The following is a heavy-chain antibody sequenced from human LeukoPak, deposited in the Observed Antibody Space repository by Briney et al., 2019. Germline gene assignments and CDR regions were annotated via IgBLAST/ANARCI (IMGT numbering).Heavy chain of an antibody. V-gene: IGHV1-2*02. Sequence: ASVKVSCKASGYTFTGYYMHWVRQAPGQGLEWMGLIIPAFGTTHYAQRFQGRVTITSDKSTTTAYMELGSLRSEDTAVYYCARECYGSGSYYDGYYFDFWGQGTLVTVSS. CDR3: ARECYGSGSYYDGYYFDF. D-gene: IGHD3-10*01. J-gene: IGHJ4*02. CDR1: GYTFTGYY. CDR2: IIPAFGTT.